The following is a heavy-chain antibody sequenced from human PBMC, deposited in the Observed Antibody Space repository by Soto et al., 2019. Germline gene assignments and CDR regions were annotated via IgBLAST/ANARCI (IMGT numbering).Heavy chain of an antibody. CDR2: IYHSGST. CDR1: GGSISSSNW. CDR3: ARGSDGYPLGRYYGMDV. J-gene: IGHJ6*02. Sequence: QVQLQESGPGLVKPSGTLSLTCAVSGGSISSSNWWSWVRQPPGKGLEWIGEIYHSGSTNYNPPLNSRVTISVAKSKTQFSLQLSAVTAADTAVYYCARGSDGYPLGRYYGMDVWGQGATVTVAS. V-gene: IGHV4-4*02. D-gene: IGHD6-25*01.